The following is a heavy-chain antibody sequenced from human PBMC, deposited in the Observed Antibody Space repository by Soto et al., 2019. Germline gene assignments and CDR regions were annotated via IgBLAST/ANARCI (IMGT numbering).Heavy chain of an antibody. J-gene: IGHJ4*02. CDR1: GFTFSSYG. D-gene: IGHD1-1*01. CDR3: ARDIRLEPLYYFDY. Sequence: GGSLRLSCAASGFTFSSYGMHWVRQAPGKGLEWVAVIWYDGSNKYYADSVKGRFTISRDNSKNTLYLQMNSLRAEDTAVYYCARDIRLEPLYYFDYWGQGTLVTVSS. V-gene: IGHV3-33*01. CDR2: IWYDGSNK.